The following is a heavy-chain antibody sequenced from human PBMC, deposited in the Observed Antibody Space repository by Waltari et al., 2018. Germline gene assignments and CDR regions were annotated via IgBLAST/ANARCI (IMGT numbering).Heavy chain of an antibody. Sequence: QVQLQQWGAGLLKPSETLSLTCAVYGGSFSGYYCSWIRQPPGKGLEWIGEINHSGSTNYNPSLKSRVTISVDTSKNQFSLKLSSVTAADTAVYYCARGDPQPAAIGYWGQGTLVTVSS. CDR2: INHSGST. CDR3: ARGDPQPAAIGY. J-gene: IGHJ4*02. D-gene: IGHD2-2*02. CDR1: GGSFSGYY. V-gene: IGHV4-34*01.